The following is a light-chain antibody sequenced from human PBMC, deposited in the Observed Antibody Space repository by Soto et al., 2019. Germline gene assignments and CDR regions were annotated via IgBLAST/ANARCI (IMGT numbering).Light chain of an antibody. V-gene: IGKV3-20*01. Sequence: EIVLTQSPGTLSLSPGERATLSCRASQSVSSNYLAWYQQKPGQAPRPLIYGASSRATGIPDRFSGSGAGTEFTLTSSRLESEDFAVYYCQQYGSSPWTFGQGTKVEIK. J-gene: IGKJ1*01. CDR2: GAS. CDR3: QQYGSSPWT. CDR1: QSVSSNY.